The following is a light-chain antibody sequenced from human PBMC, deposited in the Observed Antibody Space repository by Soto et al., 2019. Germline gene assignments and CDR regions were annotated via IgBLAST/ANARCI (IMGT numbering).Light chain of an antibody. CDR2: QVT. J-gene: IGLJ3*02. Sequence: QSALTQPASVSGSPGQSITISCTGTSSDIGYYNYVSWFQQHPGKAPKLIISQVTNRPSGISTRFSGSKSGNTASLTISGLQAEDEALYYCSSYTTVPSPQWVFAGGTKLTVL. CDR3: SSYTTVPSPQWV. CDR1: SSDIGYYNY. V-gene: IGLV2-14*01.